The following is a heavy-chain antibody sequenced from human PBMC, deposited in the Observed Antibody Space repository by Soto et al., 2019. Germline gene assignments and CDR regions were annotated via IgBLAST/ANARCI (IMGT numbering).Heavy chain of an antibody. CDR2: IYHSGST. V-gene: IGHV4-30-2*01. Sequence: SETLSLTCAVSGGSISSGGYSWSWIRQPPGNGLEWIGYIYHSGSTYYNPSLKSRVTISVDRSKNQSSLKLSSVTAADTAVYYCARGGINYDFWSGYLSPSYFDYWGQGTLVTVSS. J-gene: IGHJ4*02. CDR1: GGSISSGGYS. D-gene: IGHD3-3*01. CDR3: ARGGINYDFWSGYLSPSYFDY.